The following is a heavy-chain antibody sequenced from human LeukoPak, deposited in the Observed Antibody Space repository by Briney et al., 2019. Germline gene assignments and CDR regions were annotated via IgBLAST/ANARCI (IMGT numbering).Heavy chain of an antibody. V-gene: IGHV3-30*03. J-gene: IGHJ3*02. CDR2: ISYDGSNK. Sequence: PGGSLRLSCAASGFTFSSYWMSWVRQAPGKGLEWVAVISYDGSNKYYADSVEGRFTISRDNSKNTLYLQMNSLRAEDTAVYYCARDLRDEQLVIGSYAFDIWGQGTMVTVSS. CDR1: GFTFSSYW. CDR3: ARDLRDEQLVIGSYAFDI. D-gene: IGHD6-6*01.